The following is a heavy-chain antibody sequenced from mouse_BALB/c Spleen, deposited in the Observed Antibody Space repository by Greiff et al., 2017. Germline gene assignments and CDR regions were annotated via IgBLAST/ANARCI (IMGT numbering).Heavy chain of an antibody. Sequence: QVQLQQSGAELVKPGTSVKLSCKASGYNFTSYWINWVKLRPGQGLEWIGDIYPGSGSTNYNEKFKSKATLTVDTSSSTAYMQLSSLASEDSALYYCAGAGPLHYYYAMDDWGQGTSVTVSS. CDR1: GYNFTSYW. CDR2: IYPGSGST. V-gene: IGHV1-55*01. CDR3: AGAGPLHYYYAMDD. D-gene: IGHD6-1*01. J-gene: IGHJ4*01.